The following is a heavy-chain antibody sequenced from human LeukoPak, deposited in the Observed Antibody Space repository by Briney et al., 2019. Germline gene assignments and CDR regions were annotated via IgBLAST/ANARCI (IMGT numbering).Heavy chain of an antibody. CDR1: GYTFTSYD. Sequence: ASVKVSCKASGYTFTSYDINWVRQATGQGLEWMGWMNPNSGNTGYAQKFQGRVTITRNTSISTAYMELSSLRSEDTAVYYCARVSNSGSYSDIWGQGTMVTVSS. D-gene: IGHD1-26*01. J-gene: IGHJ3*02. V-gene: IGHV1-8*03. CDR3: ARVSNSGSYSDI. CDR2: MNPNSGNT.